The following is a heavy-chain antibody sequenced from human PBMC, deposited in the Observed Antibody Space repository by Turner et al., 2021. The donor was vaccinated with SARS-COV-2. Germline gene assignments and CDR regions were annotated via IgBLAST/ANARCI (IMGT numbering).Heavy chain of an antibody. CDR1: GFTFSSYA. Sequence: EVQLLESGGGLVQPGGSLRLSCAASGFTFSSYAMSWVRQAPGKGLEWVSVISGSGGSTYYADSVKGRFTISRDNSKNTLYLQMNSLRAEDTAVYYCARARGYSSSWYGVDVPFDPWGQGTLVTVSS. D-gene: IGHD6-13*01. CDR3: ARARGYSSSWYGVDVPFDP. V-gene: IGHV3-23*01. CDR2: ISGSGGST. J-gene: IGHJ5*02.